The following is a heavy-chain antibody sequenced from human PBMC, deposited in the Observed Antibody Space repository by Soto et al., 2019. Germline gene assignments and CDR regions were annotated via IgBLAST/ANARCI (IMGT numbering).Heavy chain of an antibody. CDR1: GYSFTSLD. J-gene: IGHJ4*02. D-gene: IGHD1-26*01. V-gene: IGHV1-8*01. CDR2: MEPSTGKT. CDR3: ARGVSAGVDY. Sequence: ASVKVSCKASGYSFTSLDINWVRQTAGQGLEWMGWMEPSTGKTGYAQKFQGRVTMTRDTSINTAYMELTTLTSDDTAFYYCARGVSAGVDYWGQGTLVTVS.